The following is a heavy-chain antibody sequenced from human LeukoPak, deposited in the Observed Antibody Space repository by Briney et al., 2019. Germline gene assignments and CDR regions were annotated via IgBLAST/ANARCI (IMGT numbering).Heavy chain of an antibody. Sequence: GGSLRLSCVASGFPFSSYWMSWVRQAPGKGLEWVANIKEDGSKKYYVDSVKGRFTVSRDNAKNSLYLHMNNLTAEDTALYYRAKPGGFEAALPYFYFGLDVWGQGTTVTVSS. CDR3: AKPGGFEAALPYFYFGLDV. CDR1: GFPFSSYW. CDR2: IKEDGSKK. V-gene: IGHV3-7*01. J-gene: IGHJ6*02. D-gene: IGHD3-16*01.